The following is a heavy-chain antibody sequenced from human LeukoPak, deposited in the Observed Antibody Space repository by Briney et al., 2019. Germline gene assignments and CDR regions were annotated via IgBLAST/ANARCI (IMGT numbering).Heavy chain of an antibody. Sequence: PGGALRLSCAASGFSVRSNYISWVRQAPGKGLEWVSMIYSDGSIFHADSVKGRFTMSRDNSRNTLDLQMNSLRVEDTAVYFCARDRRRLRGMNGDGDAFDIWGQGTMATVSS. D-gene: IGHD1-1*01. CDR3: ARDRRRLRGMNGDGDAFDI. CDR1: GFSVRSNY. CDR2: IYSDGSI. V-gene: IGHV3-53*01. J-gene: IGHJ3*02.